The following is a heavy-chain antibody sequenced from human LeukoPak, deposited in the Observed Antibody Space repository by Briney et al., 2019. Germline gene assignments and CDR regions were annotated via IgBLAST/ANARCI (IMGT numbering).Heavy chain of an antibody. D-gene: IGHD4-17*01. Sequence: PGGSLRLSCAASGFTFSSYAMNWVRQAPGKGLEWVSAISGSGGSTFYADSVKGRFTISRDNSKNTLYLQVNSLRAEDTAVYYCARETTVTTKDGMDVWGQGTTVTVSS. CDR2: ISGSGGST. V-gene: IGHV3-23*01. CDR1: GFTFSSYA. J-gene: IGHJ6*02. CDR3: ARETTVTTKDGMDV.